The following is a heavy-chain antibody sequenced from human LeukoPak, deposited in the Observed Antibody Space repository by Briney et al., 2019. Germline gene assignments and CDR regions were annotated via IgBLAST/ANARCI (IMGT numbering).Heavy chain of an antibody. CDR3: ARAGGPTLYYYYYYMDV. CDR1: GFTFSSYS. Sequence: GGSLRLSCAASGFTFSSYSLNWVRQAPGKGLEWVSSISSSSSYIYYADSLRGRFTISRDNAKNSLFLQMNSLRVEDTAVYYCARAGGPTLYYYYYYMDVWGKGTTVTVSS. CDR2: ISSSSSYI. D-gene: IGHD1-26*01. J-gene: IGHJ6*03. V-gene: IGHV3-21*01.